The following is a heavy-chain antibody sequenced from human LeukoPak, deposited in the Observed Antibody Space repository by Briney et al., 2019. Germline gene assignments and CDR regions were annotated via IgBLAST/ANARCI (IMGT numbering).Heavy chain of an antibody. V-gene: IGHV4-34*01. CDR3: ARLNTAMPRRYFDY. D-gene: IGHD5-18*01. CDR1: GGSFSGYY. CDR2: INHSGST. Sequence: SETLSLTCAVYGGSFSGYYWSWIRQPPGKRLEWIGEINHSGSTNYNPSLKSRVAISVDTSKNQFSLKLSSVTAADTAVYYCARLNTAMPRRYFDYWGQGTLVTVSS. J-gene: IGHJ4*02.